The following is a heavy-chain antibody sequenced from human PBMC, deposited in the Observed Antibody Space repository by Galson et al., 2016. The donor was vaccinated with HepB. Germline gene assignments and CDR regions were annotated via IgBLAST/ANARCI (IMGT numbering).Heavy chain of an antibody. V-gene: IGHV1-69*13. CDR2: IIPIFGTA. Sequence: SVKVSCKASGGSFSSYGISWVRQATGQGLEWMGGIIPIFGTANYAQKFQGRVTITADESTSPAYMELSGLRAEDTAVYYCARDRYYDSGGNYYESAYWGQGTPVIVSS. J-gene: IGHJ4*02. D-gene: IGHD3-22*01. CDR3: ARDRYYDSGGNYYESAY. CDR1: GGSFSSYG.